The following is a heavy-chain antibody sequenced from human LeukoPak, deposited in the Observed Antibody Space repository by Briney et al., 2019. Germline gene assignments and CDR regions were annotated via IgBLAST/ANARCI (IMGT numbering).Heavy chain of an antibody. CDR1: GGSISSSSYY. CDR2: INRSGST. V-gene: IGHV4-39*07. CDR3: ARGVWFDP. J-gene: IGHJ5*02. Sequence: SETLSLTCTVSGGSISSSSYYWGWIRQPPGKGLEWIGEINRSGSTNYNPSLKSRVTISVDTSKNQFSLKLSSVTAADTAVYYCARGVWFDPWGQGTLVTVSS.